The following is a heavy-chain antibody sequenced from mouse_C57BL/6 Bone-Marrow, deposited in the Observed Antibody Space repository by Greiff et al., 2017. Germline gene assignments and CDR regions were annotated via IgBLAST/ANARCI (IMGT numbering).Heavy chain of an antibody. Sequence: DVMLVESGGGLVQPGGSMKLSCVASGFTFSNYWMHWVRQSPEKGLEWVAQIRLKSDNYATHYAESVKGRFTISRDDSKSVVYLQMNNLRAVNTGIYYCTGQYYNYLDAIDYWGQGTSVTVSS. CDR3: TGQYYNYLDAIDY. J-gene: IGHJ4*01. V-gene: IGHV6-3*01. D-gene: IGHD1-3*01. CDR1: GFTFSNYW. CDR2: IRLKSDNYAT.